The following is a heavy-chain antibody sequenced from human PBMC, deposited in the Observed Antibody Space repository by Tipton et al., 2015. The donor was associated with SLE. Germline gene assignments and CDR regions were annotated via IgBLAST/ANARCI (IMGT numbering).Heavy chain of an antibody. CDR3: ARQHDTSGYYYI. Sequence: TLSLTCNVSGHSISSGYYWGWIRQFPGKGLEWIGSFYHSGSTYYNPSLKSRVTISVDTSKNQFSLKLTSVTAADTAVYYCARQHDTSGYYYIWGQGTLVTVSS. J-gene: IGHJ4*02. CDR2: FYHSGST. D-gene: IGHD3-22*01. CDR1: GHSISSGYY. V-gene: IGHV4-38-2*02.